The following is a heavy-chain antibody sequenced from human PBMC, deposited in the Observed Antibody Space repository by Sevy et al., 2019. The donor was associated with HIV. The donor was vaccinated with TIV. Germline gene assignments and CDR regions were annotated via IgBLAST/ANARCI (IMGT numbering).Heavy chain of an antibody. Sequence: ASVKVSCKASGYTFTSYGISWVRQPPGQGLEWMGWISAYNGNTNYAQKLQGRVTMTTDTSTSTAYMELRSLRSDDTAVYYCASCYYYDSSGYPEWEYFQHWGQGTLVTVSS. D-gene: IGHD3-22*01. V-gene: IGHV1-18*01. J-gene: IGHJ1*01. CDR3: ASCYYYDSSGYPEWEYFQH. CDR1: GYTFTSYG. CDR2: ISAYNGNT.